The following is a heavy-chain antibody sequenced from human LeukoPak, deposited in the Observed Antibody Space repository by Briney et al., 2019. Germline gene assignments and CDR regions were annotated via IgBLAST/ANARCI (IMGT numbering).Heavy chain of an antibody. J-gene: IGHJ4*02. D-gene: IGHD6-19*01. CDR1: GYTFTAYF. Sequence: ASVKVSCKAAGYTFTAYFIHWVRQAPGQGLEWMGRINPNSGDTNYAQKFQGRVTMTRDTSTSTAYMELSRLTSDDTAVYYCARGLSGWYVSDYWGQGTLVTVSS. CDR3: ARGLSGWYVSDY. CDR2: INPNSGDT. V-gene: IGHV1-2*06.